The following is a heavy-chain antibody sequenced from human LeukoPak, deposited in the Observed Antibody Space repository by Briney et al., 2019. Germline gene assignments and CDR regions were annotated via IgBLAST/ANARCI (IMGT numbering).Heavy chain of an antibody. V-gene: IGHV4-59*12. CDR3: ARSRSGGATINFDY. Sequence: SETLSLTCTVSGGSISSYYWSWIRQPPGKGLEWIGYIYYSGSTNYKPSLKSRVTISVDTSKNQFSLKLSSVTAADTAVYYCARSRSGGATINFDYWGQGTLVTVSS. J-gene: IGHJ4*02. D-gene: IGHD1-26*01. CDR1: GGSISSYY. CDR2: IYYSGST.